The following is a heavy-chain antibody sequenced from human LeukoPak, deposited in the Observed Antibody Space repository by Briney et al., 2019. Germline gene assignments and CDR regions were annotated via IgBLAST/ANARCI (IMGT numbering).Heavy chain of an antibody. D-gene: IGHD6-19*01. Sequence: GGSLRLSRAASGFTFSKFAMHWVRQAPGKGLQWVAVISFDGSNKYYADSVKGRFSITRDNSKDTLQLQMSSLRAEDTAVYFWAGVSESGWYYFDYWGQGTLVTVSS. J-gene: IGHJ4*02. CDR3: AGVSESGWYYFDY. V-gene: IGHV3-30*03. CDR1: GFTFSKFA. CDR2: ISFDGSNK.